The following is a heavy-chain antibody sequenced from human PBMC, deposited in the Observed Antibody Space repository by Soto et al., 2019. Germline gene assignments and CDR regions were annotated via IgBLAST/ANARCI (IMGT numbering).Heavy chain of an antibody. D-gene: IGHD6-13*01. CDR1: GFTFTSSA. V-gene: IGHV1-58*01. CDR3: AVGDSSSYYFDY. CDR2: IVVGSGNT. J-gene: IGHJ4*02. Sequence: GASVTVSCKASGFTFTSSAGHWVRQARGQRLEWIGWIVVGSGNTNYAQKFQEGVTITRDMSTSTAYMELSSLRSEDTAVYYCAVGDSSSYYFDYWGQGTLVTV.